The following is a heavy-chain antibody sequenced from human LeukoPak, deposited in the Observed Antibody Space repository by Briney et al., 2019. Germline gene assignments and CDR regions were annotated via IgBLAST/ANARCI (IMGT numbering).Heavy chain of an antibody. D-gene: IGHD3-10*01. Sequence: GRFTISRDNAKNSLYLEMNSLRAEDTAVYYCAKVPNYYGSGDNWFDPWGQGTLVTVSS. CDR3: AKVPNYYGSGDNWFDP. J-gene: IGHJ5*02. V-gene: IGHV3-11*05.